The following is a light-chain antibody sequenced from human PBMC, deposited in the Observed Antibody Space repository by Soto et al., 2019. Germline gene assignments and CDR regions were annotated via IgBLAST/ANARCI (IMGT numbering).Light chain of an antibody. CDR1: QFVRSRP. CDR2: GAS. Sequence: ILAQSPRTLSLSQVESAALLCRASQFVRSRPLAWYQQKPGQAPRLLIYGASNRATGIPGRFSASGSGTDFTLTITPLEPEDFAVYFCQQYANPPITFGQGTLLEIK. CDR3: QQYANPPIT. J-gene: IGKJ5*01. V-gene: IGKV3-20*01.